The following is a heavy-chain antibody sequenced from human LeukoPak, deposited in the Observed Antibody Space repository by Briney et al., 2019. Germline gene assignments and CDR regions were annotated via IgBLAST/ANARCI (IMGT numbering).Heavy chain of an antibody. CDR2: IRSTANNYAT. V-gene: IGHV3-73*01. CDR1: GFTFSGSA. J-gene: IGHJ4*02. Sequence: GGSLRLSCAASGFTFSGSAMHWVRQASGKGLEWVGRIRSTANNYATAYAASVKGRFSISRDDSKNTAYLQMNSLKTEDTAVYYCTRLKDAIYWGQGTLVTVSS. CDR3: TRLKDAIY.